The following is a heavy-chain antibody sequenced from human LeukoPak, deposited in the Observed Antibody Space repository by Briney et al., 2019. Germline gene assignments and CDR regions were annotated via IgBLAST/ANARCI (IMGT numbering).Heavy chain of an antibody. Sequence: ASVKVSCKASGYTFTRYDINWVRLATGQGLEWMGWMNPKSGNTGHAQKFQGRVTMTRDTSTSTVYMELSSLRSEDTAVYYCARVVNDYVWGSYRYGPFDYWGQGTLVTVSS. J-gene: IGHJ4*02. CDR2: MNPKSGNT. CDR3: ARVVNDYVWGSYRYGPFDY. D-gene: IGHD3-16*02. CDR1: GYTFTRYD. V-gene: IGHV1-8*01.